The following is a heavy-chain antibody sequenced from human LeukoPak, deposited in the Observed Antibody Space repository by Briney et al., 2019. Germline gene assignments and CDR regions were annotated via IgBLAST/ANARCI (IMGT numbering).Heavy chain of an antibody. Sequence: SSETLSLTCAVYGGSFSGYYWSWIRQPPGKGLEWIGEINHSGSTNYNPSLKSRVTISVDTSKNQFSLKLSSVTAADTAVYYCAKSSYYYDSSCYYVAFDIWGQGTMVTVSS. J-gene: IGHJ3*02. CDR1: GGSFSGYY. CDR2: INHSGST. D-gene: IGHD3-22*01. CDR3: AKSSYYYDSSCYYVAFDI. V-gene: IGHV4-34*01.